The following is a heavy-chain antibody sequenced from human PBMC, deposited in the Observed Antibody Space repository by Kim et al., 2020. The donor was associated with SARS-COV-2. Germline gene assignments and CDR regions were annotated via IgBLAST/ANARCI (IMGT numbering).Heavy chain of an antibody. CDR3: ARLGSSQTAAGDY. J-gene: IGHJ4*02. D-gene: IGHD6-13*01. V-gene: IGHV4-59*08. Sequence: YNPSLNSRVNISVDTSKNQFCLKLSSVTAADTAVYYCARLGSSQTAAGDYWGQGTLVTVSS.